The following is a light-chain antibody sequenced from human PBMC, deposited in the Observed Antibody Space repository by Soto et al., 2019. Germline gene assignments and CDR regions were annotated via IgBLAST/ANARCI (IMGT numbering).Light chain of an antibody. V-gene: IGLV2-14*03. CDR2: DVS. CDR3: CSHTTSGTWV. CDR1: SSDVGHFNF. J-gene: IGLJ3*02. Sequence: QSVLTQPASVSASPGQSITLSCTATSSDVGHFNFVSWYQHHPDKAPKLLIFDVSNRPSGVSSRFSGSTSGYTASLTISGLQAEDEADYYCCSHTTSGTWVFGGGTQLTVL.